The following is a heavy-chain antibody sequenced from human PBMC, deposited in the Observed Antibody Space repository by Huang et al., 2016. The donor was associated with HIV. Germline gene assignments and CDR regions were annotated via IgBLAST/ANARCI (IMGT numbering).Heavy chain of an antibody. Sequence: EVLLLESGGGLVQPGGSLRLSCVASGFTFGSYALCWVRQAAGMGLGWVSGITDGINNRYYAHSVKGRFAVSRDDSTNTLYLQMNSLRAEDTAVYYCAKDADTSGYDVLGPFGSWGQGTLVTVSS. CDR1: GFTFGSYA. J-gene: IGHJ4*02. D-gene: IGHD3-3*01. V-gene: IGHV3-23*01. CDR2: ITDGINNR. CDR3: AKDADTSGYDVLGPFGS.